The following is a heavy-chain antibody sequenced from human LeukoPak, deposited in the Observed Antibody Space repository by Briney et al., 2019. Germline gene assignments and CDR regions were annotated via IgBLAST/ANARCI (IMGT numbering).Heavy chain of an antibody. J-gene: IGHJ6*02. D-gene: IGHD3-22*01. V-gene: IGHV3-64D*09. Sequence: GGSLRLSCSASGFTFSSYAMHWVRQAPGKGLECVSGISGNGAGTYYADSVKGRFTISRDNSKNTLDLQMSSLRAEDAAVYYCVKGYYDDSSGYYWSNHYYAMDVWGQGTTVTVSS. CDR2: ISGNGAGT. CDR3: VKGYYDDSSGYYWSNHYYAMDV. CDR1: GFTFSSYA.